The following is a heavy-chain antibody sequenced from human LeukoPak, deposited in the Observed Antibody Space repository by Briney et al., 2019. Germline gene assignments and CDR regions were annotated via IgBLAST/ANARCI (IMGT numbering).Heavy chain of an antibody. Sequence: GGSLRLSCAASGFTLSSNYMSWVRQAPGKGLEWVARINFSGTDTYYADSVKGRFTVSRDNSKKTLYLQMNSLRADDTAVYYCARDPTELQLLSYYFDYWGQGTLVAVSS. V-gene: IGHV3-23*01. D-gene: IGHD2-2*01. CDR2: INFSGTDT. CDR3: ARDPTELQLLSYYFDY. CDR1: GFTLSSNY. J-gene: IGHJ4*02.